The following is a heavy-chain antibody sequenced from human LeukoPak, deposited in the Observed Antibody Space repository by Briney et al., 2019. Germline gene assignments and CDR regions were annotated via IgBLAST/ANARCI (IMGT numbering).Heavy chain of an antibody. CDR3: AKDRLPTVDLVFDY. J-gene: IGHJ4*02. Sequence: GGSLRLSCAASGITFGNNWMHWVRQGPGKGLVWISRINSDGGGAIYADSVKGRFTISRDNSKNTLYLQMNSLRAEDTAVYYCAKDRLPTVDLVFDYWGQGTLVTVSS. CDR1: GITFGNNW. V-gene: IGHV3-74*01. D-gene: IGHD5-18*01. CDR2: INSDGGGA.